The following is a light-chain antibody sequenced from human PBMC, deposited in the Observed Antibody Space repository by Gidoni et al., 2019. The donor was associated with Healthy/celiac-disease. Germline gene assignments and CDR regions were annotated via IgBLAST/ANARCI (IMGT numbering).Light chain of an antibody. CDR1: RGHRTAA. J-gene: IGLJ2*01. Sequence: QLVLTQSPSASGSLGASVKLTCSLSRGHRTAAIAWHQQQPEKGPRYLMKLKSDGSHSKGDWIPDRFSGSSSGAERYLTISSLQSEDEADYYCQTWTTGIVVFGGGTKLTVL. V-gene: IGLV4-69*01. CDR2: LKSDGSH. CDR3: QTWTTGIVV.